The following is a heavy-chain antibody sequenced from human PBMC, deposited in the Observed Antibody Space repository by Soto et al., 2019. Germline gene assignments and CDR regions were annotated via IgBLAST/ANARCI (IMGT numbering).Heavy chain of an antibody. J-gene: IGHJ6*02. CDR3: ARDRAPGWAYYYGMDV. CDR2: INPSSGST. V-gene: IGHV1-46*03. Sequence: ASVKGSCQASGNTFTRYYMHWVRPAPGQGLEWMGIINPSSGSTSYAQKFQGRVTMTRDTSTSTVYMELSSLRSEDTAVYYCARDRAPGWAYYYGMDVWGQGTTVTAP. CDR1: GNTFTRYY. D-gene: IGHD1-26*01.